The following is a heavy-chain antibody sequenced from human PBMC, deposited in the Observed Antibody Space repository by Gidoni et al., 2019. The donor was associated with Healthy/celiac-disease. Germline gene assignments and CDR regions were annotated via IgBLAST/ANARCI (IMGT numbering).Heavy chain of an antibody. Sequence: QVQLVESGGGVVQPGRSLRLSCAASGFTFSSYAMHWFRQAPGKGPEWVAVISDDGSNKYDADSVKGRFTISRDNSKNTLYLQMNSLRAEDTAVYYCARASYSSGWYAFSEYYYGMDVWGQGTTVTVSS. CDR1: GFTFSSYA. CDR2: ISDDGSNK. CDR3: ARASYSSGWYAFSEYYYGMDV. V-gene: IGHV3-30-3*01. J-gene: IGHJ6*02. D-gene: IGHD6-19*01.